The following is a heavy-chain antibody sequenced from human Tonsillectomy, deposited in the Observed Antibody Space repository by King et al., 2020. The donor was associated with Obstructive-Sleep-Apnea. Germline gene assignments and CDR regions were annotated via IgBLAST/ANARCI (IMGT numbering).Heavy chain of an antibody. CDR2: IRYDGSNK. V-gene: IGHV3-30*02. J-gene: IGHJ6*02. D-gene: IGHD3-9*01. CDR3: AKDGRYFAEYGMDV. CDR1: GFTFSNYG. Sequence: VQLVESGGGVVQPGGSLRLSCAASGFTFSNYGMHWVRQAPGKGLEWVAFIRYDGSNKYYADSVKGRFTLSRDNSKNTLYLQMNSLRAEDSAVYYCAKDGRYFAEYGMDVWGQGTTVTVSS.